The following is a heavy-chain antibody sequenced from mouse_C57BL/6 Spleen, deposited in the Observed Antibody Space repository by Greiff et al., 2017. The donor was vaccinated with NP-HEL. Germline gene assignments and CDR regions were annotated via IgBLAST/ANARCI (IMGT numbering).Heavy chain of an antibody. V-gene: IGHV1-82*01. J-gene: IGHJ2*01. CDR3: ARWGLLLDFDY. CDR1: GYAFSSSW. Sequence: VKLMESGPELVKPGASVKISCKASGYAFSSSWMNWVKQRPGKGLEWIGRIYPGDGDTNYNGKFKGKATLTADKSSSTAYMQLSSLTSEDSAVYFCARWGLLLDFDYWGQGTTLTVSS. CDR2: IYPGDGDT. D-gene: IGHD1-1*01.